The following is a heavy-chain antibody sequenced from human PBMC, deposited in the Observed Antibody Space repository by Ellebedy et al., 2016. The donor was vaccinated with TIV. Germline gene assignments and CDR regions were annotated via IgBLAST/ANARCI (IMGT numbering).Heavy chain of an antibody. J-gene: IGHJ4*02. CDR1: GYSFTSSW. CDR3: ATIYGSGSYYNPGLFDY. CDR2: IYPGDSDA. V-gene: IGHV5-51*01. Sequence: GESLKISCKGSGYSFTSSWSAWVRQMPGKGMEWIGNIYPGDSDARYSPSFQGQVTISADKSISTAYLQLSSLKASDTAMYYCATIYGSGSYYNPGLFDYWGQGTLVTVSS. D-gene: IGHD3-10*01.